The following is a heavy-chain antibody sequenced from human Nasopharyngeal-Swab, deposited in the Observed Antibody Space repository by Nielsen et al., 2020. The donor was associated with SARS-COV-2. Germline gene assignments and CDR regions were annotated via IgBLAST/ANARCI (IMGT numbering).Heavy chain of an antibody. J-gene: IGHJ4*02. V-gene: IGHV4-39*01. D-gene: IGHD6-19*01. CDR2: IYYSGST. CDR3: ARRWYSSGWLGFDY. Sequence: SETLSSTCTVAGGAISSSRYYWGWIRQPPGKGLEWSGSIYYSGSTYYNPSLKSRVTISVDTSKNQFSLKLSSVTAADTAVYYCARRWYSSGWLGFDYWGQGTLVTVSS. CDR1: GGAISSSRYY.